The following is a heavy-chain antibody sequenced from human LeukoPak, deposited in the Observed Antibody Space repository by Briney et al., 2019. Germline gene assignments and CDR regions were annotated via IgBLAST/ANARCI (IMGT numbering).Heavy chain of an antibody. CDR3: ARDTARGPLVFMDV. CDR1: GFTFSSYT. J-gene: IGHJ6*03. Sequence: GGSLRPSCAASGFTFSSYTMNWVRQAPGKGLEWVSSISSTCTYIYYADSLKGRFTISRDNAKNSLYLQMNSLRAEDTAVYYCARDTARGPLVFMDVWGKGTTVTVSS. CDR2: ISSTCTYI. D-gene: IGHD5-18*01. V-gene: IGHV3-21*01.